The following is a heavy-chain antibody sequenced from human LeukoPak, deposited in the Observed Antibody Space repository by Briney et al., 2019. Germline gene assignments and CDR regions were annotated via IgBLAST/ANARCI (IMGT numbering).Heavy chain of an antibody. CDR3: AKDTPTTGYHLDS. V-gene: IGHV3-30*02. D-gene: IGHD1-1*01. CDR2: IRYDGSGK. CDR1: GFTLRGYG. J-gene: IGHJ4*02. Sequence: GGSLRLSCAASGFTLRGYGMHWVRQAPGKGLEWVAFIRYDGSGKSYADSVKGRFTISRDNSENTLYLQINSLRVEDTAVYYCAKDTPTTGYHLDSWGQGTLVTVSS.